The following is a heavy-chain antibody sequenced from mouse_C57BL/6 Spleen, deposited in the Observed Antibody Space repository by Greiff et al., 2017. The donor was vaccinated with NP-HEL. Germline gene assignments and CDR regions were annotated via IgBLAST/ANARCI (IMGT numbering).Heavy chain of an antibody. CDR3: ARPRYDYDRYYAMDY. V-gene: IGHV5-6*01. Sequence: EVKLMESGGDLVKPGGSLKLSCAASGFTFSSYGMSWVRQTPDKRLEWVATISSGGSYTYYPDSVKGRFTISRDNAKNTLYLQMSSLKSEDTAMYYCARPRYDYDRYYAMDYWGQGTSVTVSS. D-gene: IGHD2-4*01. CDR2: ISSGGSYT. J-gene: IGHJ4*01. CDR1: GFTFSSYG.